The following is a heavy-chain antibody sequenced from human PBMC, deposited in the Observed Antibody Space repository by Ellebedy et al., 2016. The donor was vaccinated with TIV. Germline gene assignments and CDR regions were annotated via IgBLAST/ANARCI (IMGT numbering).Heavy chain of an antibody. J-gene: IGHJ6*02. Sequence: ASVKVSCKASGGNFSNYAISWVRQAPGQGLEWMGGIIASVGSADYAQSFQGRLTITADEFTSTAHMELSTLRSEDTAVYYCAKLERFGESMPPYYYYGMDVWGQGTTVTVSS. D-gene: IGHD3-10*01. V-gene: IGHV1-69*13. CDR3: AKLERFGESMPPYYYYGMDV. CDR2: IIASVGSA. CDR1: GGNFSNYA.